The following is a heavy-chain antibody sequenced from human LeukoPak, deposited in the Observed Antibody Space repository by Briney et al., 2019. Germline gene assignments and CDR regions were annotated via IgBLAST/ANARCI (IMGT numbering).Heavy chain of an antibody. CDR2: IRNDGSST. CDR1: GFTFSTYN. D-gene: IGHD1-1*01. CDR3: ARDPQRDSFDI. J-gene: IGHJ3*02. Sequence: PGGSLRLSCAASGFTFSTYNMNWVRQTPGKGLVWVSHIRNDGSSTRYADSVKGRFTISRDNAKSTLYLQMNSLRVEDTAVYFCARDPQRDSFDIWGQGTMVTVSS. V-gene: IGHV3-74*01.